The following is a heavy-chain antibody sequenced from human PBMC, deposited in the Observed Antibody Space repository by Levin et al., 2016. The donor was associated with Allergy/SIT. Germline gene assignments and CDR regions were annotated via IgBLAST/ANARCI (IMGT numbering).Heavy chain of an antibody. D-gene: IGHD6-19*01. CDR2: IIPIFGTA. CDR3: ASTFEDSSGWHSQENYFDY. J-gene: IGHJ4*02. CDR1: GGTFSSYA. V-gene: IGHV1-69*13. Sequence: SVKVSCKASGGTFSSYAISWVRQAPGQGLEWMGGIIPIFGTANYAQKFQGRVTITADESTSTAYMELSSLRSEDTAVYYCASTFEDSSGWHSQENYFDYWGQGTLVTVSS.